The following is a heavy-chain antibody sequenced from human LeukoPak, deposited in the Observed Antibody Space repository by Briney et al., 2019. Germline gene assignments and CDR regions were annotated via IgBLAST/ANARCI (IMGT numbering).Heavy chain of an antibody. Sequence: GGSLRLSCTASGFTFGDYAMSWFRQAPGKGLEWVGFIRSKAYGGTTEYAASVKGRFTISRDDSKSLAYLQMNSLKTEDTAIYFCTRDDYGDLWGQGTLVTASS. CDR3: TRDDYGDL. CDR1: GFTFGDYA. D-gene: IGHD4-17*01. CDR2: IRSKAYGGTT. V-gene: IGHV3-49*03. J-gene: IGHJ5*02.